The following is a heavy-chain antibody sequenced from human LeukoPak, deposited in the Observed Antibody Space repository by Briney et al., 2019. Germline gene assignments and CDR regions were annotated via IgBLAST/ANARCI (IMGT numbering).Heavy chain of an antibody. V-gene: IGHV3-30*02. Sequence: GGSLRLSCAASGFTFSSYGMHWVRQAPGKGLEWVAFIRYDGSNKYYADSVKGRFTISRDSTKNTLYLQMNSLRAEDTAVYYCAKDYYDSSGYYYLDYWGQGTLVTVSS. CDR3: AKDYYDSSGYYYLDY. CDR2: IRYDGSNK. J-gene: IGHJ4*02. D-gene: IGHD3-22*01. CDR1: GFTFSSYG.